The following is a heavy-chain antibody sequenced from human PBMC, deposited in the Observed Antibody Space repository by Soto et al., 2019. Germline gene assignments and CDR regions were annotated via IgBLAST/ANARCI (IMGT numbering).Heavy chain of an antibody. Sequence: SETLSLTCTVSGGSISSGGYYWSWIRQHPGKGLEWIGYIYYSGSTYYNPSLKSRVTISVDTSKNQFSLKLSSVTAEDTAVYYCTTDPLRCSGVSCYGPFDHWGQGTLVTVSS. D-gene: IGHD2-15*01. CDR1: GGSISSGGYY. CDR3: TTDPLRCSGVSCYGPFDH. CDR2: IYYSGST. J-gene: IGHJ4*02. V-gene: IGHV4-31*03.